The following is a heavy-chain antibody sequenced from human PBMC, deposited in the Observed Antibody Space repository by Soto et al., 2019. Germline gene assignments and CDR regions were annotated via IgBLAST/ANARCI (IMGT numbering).Heavy chain of an antibody. CDR1: GFTFSSYA. J-gene: IGHJ4*02. Sequence: QVQLVESGGGVVQPGRSLRLSCAASGFTFSSYAMHWVRQAPGKGLEWVAVISYDGSNKYYADSVKGRFTISRDNSKNTLYLQMNSLRAEDTAVYYCARDIRWVIDYVYWVQGTLVTVSS. V-gene: IGHV3-30-3*01. CDR3: ARDIRWVIDYVY. CDR2: ISYDGSNK. D-gene: IGHD4-17*01.